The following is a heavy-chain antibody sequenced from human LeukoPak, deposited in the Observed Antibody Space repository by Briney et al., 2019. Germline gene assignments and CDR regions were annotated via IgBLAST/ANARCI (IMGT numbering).Heavy chain of an antibody. CDR2: IYYSGST. Sequence: SETLSLTCTVSGGSISSYYWSWIRQPPGKGLEWIGYIYYSGSTNYNPSLKSRVTISVDTSKNQFSLKLSSVTAADTAVYYCARAEKSDYYDFWSGYPSSWFDPWGQGTLVTVSS. CDR1: GGSISSYY. CDR3: ARAEKSDYYDFWSGYPSSWFDP. V-gene: IGHV4-59*12. J-gene: IGHJ5*02. D-gene: IGHD3-3*01.